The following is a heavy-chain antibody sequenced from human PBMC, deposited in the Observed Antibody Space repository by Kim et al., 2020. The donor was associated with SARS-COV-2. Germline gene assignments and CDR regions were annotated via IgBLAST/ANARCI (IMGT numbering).Heavy chain of an antibody. CDR3: ASGTYSFYFEF. Sequence: GESLKISCKGSGYKFSNYWIGWVRQMPGKGLEWMGVIYPDDSDIKYSPSFQGQVTISVDKSISTAFLQWGSLQASDTAIYYCASGTYSFYFEFWVQGTLV. D-gene: IGHD1-26*01. V-gene: IGHV5-51*01. J-gene: IGHJ4*02. CDR1: GYKFSNYW. CDR2: IYPDDSDI.